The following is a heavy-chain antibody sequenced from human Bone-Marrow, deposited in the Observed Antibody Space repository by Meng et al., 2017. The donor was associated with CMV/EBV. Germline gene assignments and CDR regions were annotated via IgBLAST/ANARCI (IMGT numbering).Heavy chain of an antibody. CDR1: GYTFTGYY. Sequence: ASVKVSCKASGYTFTGYYMHWVRQAPGQGLEWMGWINPNSGGTNYAQKFQGRVTMTRDTSISTAYMELSRLRSDDTAVYYCARAPPRSITGTTGSDYYYGMDVWGQGTTVTFSS. CDR3: ARAPPRSITGTTGSDYYYGMDV. J-gene: IGHJ6*02. V-gene: IGHV1-2*02. CDR2: INPNSGGT. D-gene: IGHD1-7*01.